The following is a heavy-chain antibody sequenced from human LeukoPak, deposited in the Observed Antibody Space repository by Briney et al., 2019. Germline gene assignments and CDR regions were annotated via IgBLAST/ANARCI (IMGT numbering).Heavy chain of an antibody. CDR3: ARGRAWNYDY. Sequence: SETLSLTCAVYGGSFSGYYWSWIRQPPGKGLEWIGEINHSGSTNYNPSLKSRVTISVDTSKNQFSLKLRSVTAADTAVYYCARGRAWNYDYWGQGTLVTVSS. J-gene: IGHJ4*02. D-gene: IGHD1-7*01. CDR2: INHSGST. V-gene: IGHV4-34*01. CDR1: GGSFSGYY.